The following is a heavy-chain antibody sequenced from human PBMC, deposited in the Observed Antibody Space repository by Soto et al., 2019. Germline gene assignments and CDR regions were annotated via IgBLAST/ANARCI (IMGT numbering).Heavy chain of an antibody. Sequence: VQLVESGGGLVQPGGSLRLSCAASGFTFSSYSLNWVRQAPGKGLEWVSYISTSSSTIYYADSVKGRFTISRDNAKNSLNLQMNSLRAEDTAVYYCARDLRGTVARWGQGTLVTVSS. D-gene: IGHD6-19*01. V-gene: IGHV3-48*01. J-gene: IGHJ4*02. CDR2: ISTSSSTI. CDR1: GFTFSSYS. CDR3: ARDLRGTVAR.